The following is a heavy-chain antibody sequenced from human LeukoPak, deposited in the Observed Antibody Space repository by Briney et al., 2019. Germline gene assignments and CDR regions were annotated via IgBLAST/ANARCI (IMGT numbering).Heavy chain of an antibody. D-gene: IGHD5-18*01. CDR1: GFTFSSYS. J-gene: IGHJ3*02. V-gene: IGHV3-21*01. Sequence: PGGSLRLSCAASGFTFSSYSMNWVRQAPGKGLEWVSSISSSSSYIYYADSVKGRFTISRDNAKNSLYLQMNSLRAEDTAVYYCARAVDTAMSDAFDIWGQGTMVTVSS. CDR2: ISSSSSYI. CDR3: ARAVDTAMSDAFDI.